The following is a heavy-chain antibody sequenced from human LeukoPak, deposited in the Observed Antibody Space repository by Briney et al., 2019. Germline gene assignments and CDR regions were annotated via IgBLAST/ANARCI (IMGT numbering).Heavy chain of an antibody. CDR1: GYTFTRYY. V-gene: IGHV1-46*01. CDR3: ARDVEMGTITSPDY. Sequence: ASVKVSCKASGYTFTRYYMHWVRQAPGRGLEWMGIINPSGGSTSYAQKFQDRVTMTRDTSTSTVYMELSSLRSEDTAVYYCARDVEMGTITSPDYWGQGTRVTVSS. J-gene: IGHJ4*02. CDR2: INPSGGST. D-gene: IGHD5-24*01.